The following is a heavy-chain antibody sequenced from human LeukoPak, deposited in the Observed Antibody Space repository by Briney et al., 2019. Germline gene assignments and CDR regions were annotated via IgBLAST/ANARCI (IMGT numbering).Heavy chain of an antibody. D-gene: IGHD1-26*01. CDR3: AKYVGQSGSNYYGLDV. V-gene: IGHV3-23*01. J-gene: IGHJ6*02. CDR1: GFTFSSYA. CDR2: ITASGGST. Sequence: GGSLRLSCVVSGFTFSSYAMNWVSQAPGKGLEWVSGITASGGSTYYTDSVKGRFTISRDNSKNTLFMQMNSLRDEDTALYYCAKYVGQSGSNYYGLDVWGQGTAVTVSS.